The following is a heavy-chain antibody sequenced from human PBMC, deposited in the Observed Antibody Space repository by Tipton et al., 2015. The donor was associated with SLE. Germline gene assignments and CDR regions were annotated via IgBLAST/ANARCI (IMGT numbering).Heavy chain of an antibody. Sequence: SLRLSCATSGFSFTNYGIHWFRQAPGKGLEWVALIWHDGSKKFYADSVKGRFTASRDNSKNTASLQMTSLRVDDTAFYFCAKPHLMRNAFEHWGQGTLVTVSS. CDR3: AKPHLMRNAFEH. CDR1: GFSFTNYG. D-gene: IGHD2-8*01. CDR2: IWHDGSKK. J-gene: IGHJ4*02. V-gene: IGHV3-33*06.